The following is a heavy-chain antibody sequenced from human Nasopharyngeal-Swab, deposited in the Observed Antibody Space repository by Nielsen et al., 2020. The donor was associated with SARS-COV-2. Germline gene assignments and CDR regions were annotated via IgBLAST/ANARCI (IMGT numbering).Heavy chain of an antibody. CDR1: GFTFSSYR. J-gene: IGHJ3*02. Sequence: GGSLRLSCAASGFTFSSYRMSWVRQAPGKGLEWVANIKQDGSEKYYVDSVKGRFTISRDNAKNSLYLQMNSLRAEDTAVYYCARDRDYAGAFDIWGQGTTVTVSS. V-gene: IGHV3-7*01. CDR3: ARDRDYAGAFDI. CDR2: IKQDGSEK. D-gene: IGHD2-2*01.